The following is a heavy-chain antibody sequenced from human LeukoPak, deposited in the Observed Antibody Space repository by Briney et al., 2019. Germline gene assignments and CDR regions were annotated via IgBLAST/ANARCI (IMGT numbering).Heavy chain of an antibody. CDR2: ISGYSGNT. Sequence: GASVKVSCKASGYIFSSYGISWVRQAPGQELEWMGWISGYSGNTKYSQRLQGRVSMTTDTSTSTAYMELRSLRSDDTAVYYCARDSLDCSTTSCHSLDPWGQGTLVTVSS. V-gene: IGHV1-18*01. D-gene: IGHD2-2*01. J-gene: IGHJ5*02. CDR3: ARDSLDCSTTSCHSLDP. CDR1: GYIFSSYG.